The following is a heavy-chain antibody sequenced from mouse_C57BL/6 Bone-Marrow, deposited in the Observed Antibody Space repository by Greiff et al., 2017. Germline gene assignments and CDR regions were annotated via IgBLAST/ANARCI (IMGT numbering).Heavy chain of an antibody. J-gene: IGHJ4*01. D-gene: IGHD1-1*01. CDR1: GYTFTSYG. CDR2: IYPRSGTT. CDR3: ARSTTVVARAMDD. V-gene: IGHV1-81*01. Sequence: VQLQQSGAELARPGASVKLSCKASGYTFTSYGVSWVPQRTGQGLEWIGEIYPRSGTTYYNEKFKGKATLTADKSSSTAYMELRSLTSEDSAVYVCARSTTVVARAMDDWGQGTSVTVSS.